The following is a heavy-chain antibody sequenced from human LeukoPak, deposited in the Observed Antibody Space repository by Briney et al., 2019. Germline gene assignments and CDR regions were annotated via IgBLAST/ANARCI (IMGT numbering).Heavy chain of an antibody. J-gene: IGHJ4*02. CDR1: GFTFSSYG. CDR2: IKQDGSEK. V-gene: IGHV3-7*03. CDR3: ARVLGTPGY. Sequence: GGSLRLSCAASGFTFSSYGMHWVRQAPGKGLEWVANIKQDGSEKYYVDSVKGRFTISRDNAKNSLYLQMNSLRAEDTAVYYCARVLGTPGYWGQGTLVTVSS. D-gene: IGHD3-16*01.